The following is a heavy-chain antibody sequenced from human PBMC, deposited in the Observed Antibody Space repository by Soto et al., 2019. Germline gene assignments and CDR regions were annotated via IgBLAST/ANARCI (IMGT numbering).Heavy chain of an antibody. D-gene: IGHD6-13*01. CDR3: AKGMDYYYYGMDV. J-gene: IGHJ6*02. CDR1: GYTFPSYY. V-gene: IGHV1-46*01. CDR2: INPSGGST. Sequence: QVQLVQSGAEVKKPGASVKVSCKASGYTFPSYYMHWVGQAHGQGLEWMGIINPSGGSTSYAQKFQGRVTMTRDTSTSTVYMELSSLRSEDTAVYYCAKGMDYYYYGMDVWGQGTTVTVSS.